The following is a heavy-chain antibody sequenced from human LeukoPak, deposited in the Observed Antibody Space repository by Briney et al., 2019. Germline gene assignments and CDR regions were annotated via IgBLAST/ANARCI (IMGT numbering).Heavy chain of an antibody. CDR2: VDPEDGET. CDR1: GYTFTDYY. CDR3: ATQTSELELQAFDY. Sequence: ASVKISCKVSGYTFTDYYMHWVQQAPGKGLEWMGLVDPEDGETIDAEKFQGRVTITADTSTDTAYMELSSLRSEDTAVYYCATQTSELELQAFDYWGQGTLVTVSS. V-gene: IGHV1-69-2*01. D-gene: IGHD1-7*01. J-gene: IGHJ4*02.